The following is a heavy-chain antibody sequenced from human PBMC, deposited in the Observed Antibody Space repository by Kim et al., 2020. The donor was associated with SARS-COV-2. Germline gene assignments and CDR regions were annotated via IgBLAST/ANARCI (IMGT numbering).Heavy chain of an antibody. CDR1: GGSISSGGYY. CDR3: AREQSSSSWYQPYDLQYYYGMDV. Sequence: SETLSLTCTVSGGSISSGGYYWSWIRQHPGKGLEWIGYIYYSGSTYYNPSLKSRVTISVDTSKNQFSLKLSSVTAADTAVYYCAREQSSSSWYQPYDLQYYYGMDVWGQGTTVTVSS. D-gene: IGHD6-13*01. J-gene: IGHJ6*02. V-gene: IGHV4-31*03. CDR2: IYYSGST.